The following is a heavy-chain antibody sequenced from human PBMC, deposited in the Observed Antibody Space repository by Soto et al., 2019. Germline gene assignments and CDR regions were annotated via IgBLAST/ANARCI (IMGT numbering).Heavy chain of an antibody. J-gene: IGHJ4*02. CDR1: GFTFGDYA. V-gene: IGHV3-49*03. Sequence: GGSLRLSCTASGFTFGDYAMSWFRQAPGKGLEWVGFIRSKAYGGTTEYAASVKGRFTISRDDSKSIAYLQMNSLKTEDTAVYYCTRGAQPPFNSLAAAGTVVDYWGQGTLVTVSS. CDR2: IRSKAYGGTT. D-gene: IGHD6-13*01. CDR3: TRGAQPPFNSLAAAGTVVDY.